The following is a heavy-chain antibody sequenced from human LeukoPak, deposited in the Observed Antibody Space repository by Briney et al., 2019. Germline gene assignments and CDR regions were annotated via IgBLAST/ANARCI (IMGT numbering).Heavy chain of an antibody. CDR2: ISGGGTT. CDR1: GFTVSSNY. CDR3: ARKMATTDDY. Sequence: GGSLRLSCAASGFTVSSNYMSWVRQAPGKGLEWVSVISGGGTTYYADSVKGRFTIPRDNSNNTLYLQMNSLRAEDTAMYYCARKMATTDDYWAREPWSPSPQ. V-gene: IGHV3-53*01. J-gene: IGHJ4*02. D-gene: IGHD5-24*01.